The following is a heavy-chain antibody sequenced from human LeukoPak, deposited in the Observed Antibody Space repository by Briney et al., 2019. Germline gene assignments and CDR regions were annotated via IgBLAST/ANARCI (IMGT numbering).Heavy chain of an antibody. CDR1: GYTFTGYY. Sequence: ASVKVSCKASGYTFTGYYMHWVRQAPGQGLEWMGWINPNSGGTNYAQKFQGRVTMTRDTSISTAYMELSRLRSDDTAVYYCAREKVGARPEYYYYYSMDVWGKGTTVTISS. J-gene: IGHJ6*03. CDR2: INPNSGGT. CDR3: AREKVGARPEYYYYYSMDV. D-gene: IGHD1-26*01. V-gene: IGHV1-2*02.